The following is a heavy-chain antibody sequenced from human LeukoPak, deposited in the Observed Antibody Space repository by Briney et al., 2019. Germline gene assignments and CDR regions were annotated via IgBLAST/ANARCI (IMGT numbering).Heavy chain of an antibody. CDR2: INDNSRNT. J-gene: IGHJ5*02. V-gene: IGHV3-23*01. D-gene: IGHD5/OR15-5a*01. CDR1: GFSFSLYG. CDR3: TKDAGPVYDWFDP. Sequence: GGSLRLSCAASGFSFSLYGMAWFRQIPGEGLEWVSTINDNSRNTHYADSVKARFTIRRDNSKNTLYLEMHSLRVEDTALYYCTKDAGPVYDWFDPWGPGTRVTVSS.